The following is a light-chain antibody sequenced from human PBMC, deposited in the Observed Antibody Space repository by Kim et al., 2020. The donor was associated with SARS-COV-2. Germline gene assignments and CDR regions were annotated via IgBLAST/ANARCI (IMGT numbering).Light chain of an antibody. CDR1: QSISTW. V-gene: IGKV1-5*03. J-gene: IGKJ2*01. CDR2: KAS. CDR3: QQYNSFPYT. Sequence: DIQMTQSPSTLSASVGDRVTITCRASQSISTWLAWYQQKPGKPPKSLIYKASTLESGVPSTFSGSGSGTEFTLTISSLQPDDFATYYCQQYNSFPYTFGQGPKLEI.